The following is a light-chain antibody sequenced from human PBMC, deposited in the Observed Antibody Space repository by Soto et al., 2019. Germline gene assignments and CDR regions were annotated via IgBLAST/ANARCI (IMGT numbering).Light chain of an antibody. CDR1: QNINTY. CDR3: QQRYSWPIT. CDR2: DAS. Sequence: EVVLTQSPATLSLSPGERATLSCRASQNINTYLAWYQQKPGQAPRLLIYDASNRATGIPARFSGSGSGTDFTLTISSLEPEDFAVYYCQQRYSWPITFGQGTRLEIK. V-gene: IGKV3-11*01. J-gene: IGKJ5*01.